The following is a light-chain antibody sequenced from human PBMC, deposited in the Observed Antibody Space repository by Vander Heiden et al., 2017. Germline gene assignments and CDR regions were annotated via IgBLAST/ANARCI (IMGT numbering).Light chain of an antibody. Sequence: EIVMTQPPAPLSVSPGERATLSCRASQSVSSNLAWYQQKPGQATRLLIYGASTRATGIPARFSGSGSGTEFTLTISSLQSEDFAVYYCQQYNNWPRTFGQGTKVEIK. CDR1: QSVSSN. CDR3: QQYNNWPRT. V-gene: IGKV3-15*01. J-gene: IGKJ1*01. CDR2: GAS.